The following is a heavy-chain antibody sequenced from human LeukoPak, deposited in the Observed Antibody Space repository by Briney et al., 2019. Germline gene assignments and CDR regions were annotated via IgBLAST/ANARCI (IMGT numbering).Heavy chain of an antibody. V-gene: IGHV4-59*01. CDR1: GGSISSYY. CDR2: IYYSGST. CDR3: ARETSQKGAHYMDV. J-gene: IGHJ6*03. Sequence: SETLSLTCTVSGGSISSYYWSWLRQPPGKGLEWIGYIYYSGSTNYNPSLKSRVTISVDTSKNQFSLKLTSVTAADTAVYYCARETSQKGAHYMDVWGKGTTVTISS. D-gene: IGHD3-16*01.